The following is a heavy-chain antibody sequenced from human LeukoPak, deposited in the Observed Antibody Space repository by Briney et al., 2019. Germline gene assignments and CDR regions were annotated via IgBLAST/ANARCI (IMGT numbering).Heavy chain of an antibody. Sequence: GGSLRLSCAASGFTFSTYGMHWVRKAPGKGLEWVAVIWYDGSNKYYADSVKGRFTISRDNSKNTLYLQMNSLRAEDTAVYYCASGSLGELDYWGQGTLVTVSS. CDR3: ASGSLGELDY. CDR1: GFTFSTYG. D-gene: IGHD3-16*01. J-gene: IGHJ4*02. V-gene: IGHV3-33*08. CDR2: IWYDGSNK.